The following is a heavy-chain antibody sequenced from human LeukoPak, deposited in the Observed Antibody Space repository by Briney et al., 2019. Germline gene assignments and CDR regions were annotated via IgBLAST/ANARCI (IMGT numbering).Heavy chain of an antibody. V-gene: IGHV4-39*07. CDR1: GGSISSSSYY. D-gene: IGHD2-2*01. CDR2: IYYSGST. CDR3: ARSPRYRYCSSTSCFYYFDY. J-gene: IGHJ4*02. Sequence: PSETLSLTCTVSGGSISSSSYYWGWIRQPPGKGLEWIGSIYYSGSTYYNPSLKSRVTISVDTSKNQFSLKLSSVTAADTAVYYCARSPRYRYCSSTSCFYYFDYWGQGTLVTVSS.